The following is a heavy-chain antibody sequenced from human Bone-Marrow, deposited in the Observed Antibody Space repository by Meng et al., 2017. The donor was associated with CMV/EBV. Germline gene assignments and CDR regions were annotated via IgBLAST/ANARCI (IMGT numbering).Heavy chain of an antibody. CDR2: ISSSSSYI. Sequence: SCKASGFTFSSYSMNWVRQAPGKGLEWVSSISSSSSYIYYADSVKGRFTISRDNAKNSLYLQMNSLRAEDTAVYYCARDLGQTMPAYWGQGTLVTVSS. D-gene: IGHD2-2*01. CDR3: ARDLGQTMPAY. CDR1: GFTFSSYS. J-gene: IGHJ4*02. V-gene: IGHV3-21*01.